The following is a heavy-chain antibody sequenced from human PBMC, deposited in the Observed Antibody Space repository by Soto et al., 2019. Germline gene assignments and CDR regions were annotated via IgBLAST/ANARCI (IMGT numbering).Heavy chain of an antibody. CDR2: IISSGSIT. J-gene: IGHJ4*02. CDR3: ARGRPRLGFDY. CDR1: GFTFSDYY. V-gene: IGHV3-11*01. Sequence: SLRLSCAASGFTFSDYYMSWIRQAPGKGLEWVSYIISSGSITYYADSVKGRFTISRDNAKNSLYLQMNSLRAEDTAVYYCARGRPRLGFDYWGQGPLVTVSS.